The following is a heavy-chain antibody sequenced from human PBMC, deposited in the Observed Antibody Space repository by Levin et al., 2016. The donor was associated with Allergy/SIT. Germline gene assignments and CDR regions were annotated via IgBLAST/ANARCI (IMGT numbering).Heavy chain of an antibody. V-gene: IGHV3-74*01. Sequence: GESLKISCAASGFTFSSYWMHWVRQAPGKGLVWVSRINSDGSSTSYADSVKGRFTISRDNAKNTLYLQMNSLRAEDTAVYYCASPYYDSKPPWAFDIWGQGTMVTVSS. J-gene: IGHJ3*02. CDR3: ASPYYDSKPPWAFDI. D-gene: IGHD3-22*01. CDR1: GFTFSSYW. CDR2: INSDGSST.